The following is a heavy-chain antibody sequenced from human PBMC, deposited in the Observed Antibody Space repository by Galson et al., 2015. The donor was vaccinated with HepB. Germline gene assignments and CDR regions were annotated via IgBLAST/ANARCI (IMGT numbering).Heavy chain of an antibody. J-gene: IGHJ6*02. V-gene: IGHV3-20*04. D-gene: IGHD6-19*01. CDR3: ARDLWLLNYYYYGMDV. CDR2: INWNGGST. CDR1: GFTFDDYG. Sequence: SLRLSCAASGFTFDDYGMSWVRQAPGKGLEWVSGINWNGGSTGYADSVKGRFTISRDNAKNSLYLQMNSLRAEDTALYYCARDLWLLNYYYYGMDVWGQGTTVTVSS.